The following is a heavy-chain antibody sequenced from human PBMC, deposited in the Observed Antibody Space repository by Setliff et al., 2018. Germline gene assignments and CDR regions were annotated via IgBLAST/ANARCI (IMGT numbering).Heavy chain of an antibody. J-gene: IGHJ4*02. CDR3: ARDPNRVLRGLLVS. V-gene: IGHV3-23*01. Sequence: PGGSLRLSCAASGLTYSFKSYWMNWVRQAPGKGLEWVSSLSGDGGTTNYADSVKGRFIISRDKGENTLHLQMDSLRVDDAAVYYCARDPNRVLRGLLVSWGQGTLVTVSS. CDR2: LSGDGGTT. CDR1: GLTYSFKSYW. D-gene: IGHD3-10*01.